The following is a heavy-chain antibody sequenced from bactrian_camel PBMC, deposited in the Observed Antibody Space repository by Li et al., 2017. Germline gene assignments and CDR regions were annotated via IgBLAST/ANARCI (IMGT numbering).Heavy chain of an antibody. CDR1: AGITTRRFC. Sequence: HVQLVESGGGLVQPGSSLTLSCTFSAGITTRRFCVGWFRQAPGQEHEAVVITDAVGLTSYADSVKGRFTISADSAGNTLYLQMNSLKPEDTAMYYCAADRCYPGWSRSGDEFPYWGRGTQVTVS. CDR3: AADRCYPGWSRSGDEFPY. CDR2: ITDAVGLT. D-gene: IGHD1*01. J-gene: IGHJ4*01. V-gene: IGHV3-2*01.